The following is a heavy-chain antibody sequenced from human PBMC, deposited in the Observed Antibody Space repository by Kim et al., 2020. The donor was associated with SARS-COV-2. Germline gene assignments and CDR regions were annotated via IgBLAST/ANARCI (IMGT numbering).Heavy chain of an antibody. CDR2: VHYKGST. CDR1: GDSINPYY. Sequence: SETLSPTCTVSGDSINPYYWSWIRQPPGKGLEWIGYVHYKGSTNYNPSLESRVTISMDTSKNEFSLKLNSVTAADTAIYYCARGERRGTLGNYRTGKFDYWGQGSLVTVSS. V-gene: IGHV4-59*13. CDR3: ARGERRGTLGNYRTGKFDY. J-gene: IGHJ4*02. D-gene: IGHD3-10*01.